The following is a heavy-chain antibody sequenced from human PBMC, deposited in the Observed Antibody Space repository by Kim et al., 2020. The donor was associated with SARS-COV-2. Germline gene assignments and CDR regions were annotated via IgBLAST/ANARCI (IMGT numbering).Heavy chain of an antibody. CDR1: GFSIRSDNY. CDR3: ARVIMGAANLFDP. Sequence: SETLSLTCSVSGFSIRSDNYWGWLRQPPGKGLEWIGSVFRSGAAYYNPSLKSRVTTSVDTSKNQFSLKLTSVTAADTAMYYCARVIMGAANLFDPWGQGTHVTVSS. J-gene: IGHJ5*02. V-gene: IGHV4-38-2*02. D-gene: IGHD1-26*01. CDR2: VFRSGAA.